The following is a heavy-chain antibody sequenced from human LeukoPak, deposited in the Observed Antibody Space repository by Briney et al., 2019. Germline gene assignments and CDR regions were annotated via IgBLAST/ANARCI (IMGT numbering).Heavy chain of an antibody. CDR3: AREGVYGDYFDY. CDR1: GFTFSGYA. CDR2: ISYDGSNK. Sequence: GGSLRLSCAASGFTFSGYAMHWVRQAPGKGLEWVAVISYDGSNKYYADSVKGRFTISRDNSKNTLYLQMNSLRAEDTAVYYCAREGVYGDYFDYWGQGTLVTVSS. V-gene: IGHV3-30*04. D-gene: IGHD4-17*01. J-gene: IGHJ4*02.